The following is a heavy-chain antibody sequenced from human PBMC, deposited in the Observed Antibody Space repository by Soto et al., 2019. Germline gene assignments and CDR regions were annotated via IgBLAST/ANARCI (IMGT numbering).Heavy chain of an antibody. D-gene: IGHD7-27*01. J-gene: IGHJ6*02. CDR1: GFTFSSYG. CDR3: ARDSGAKKYYYGMDV. V-gene: IGHV3-33*01. Sequence: QVQLVESGGGVVQPGRSLRLSCAASGFTFSSYGMHWVRQAPGKGLEWVAVIWYDGSNKYYADSVKGRFTISRDNSKNTLYLQMNRLRAEDTAVYYCARDSGAKKYYYGMDVWGQGTTVTVSS. CDR2: IWYDGSNK.